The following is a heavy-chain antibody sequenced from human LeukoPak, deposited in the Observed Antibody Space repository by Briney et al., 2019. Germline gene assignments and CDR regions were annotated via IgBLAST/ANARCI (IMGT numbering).Heavy chain of an antibody. CDR2: ISYDGSNK. CDR1: GFTFSSYG. Sequence: GRSLRLSCAASGFTFSSYGMHWVRLAPGKGLEWVAVISYDGSNKYYADSVKGRFTISRDNSKNTLYLQMNSLRAEDTAVYYCAKSQGGYDYVWGSYRYYAFDIWGQGTMVTVSS. D-gene: IGHD3-16*02. CDR3: AKSQGGYDYVWGSYRYYAFDI. J-gene: IGHJ3*02. V-gene: IGHV3-30*18.